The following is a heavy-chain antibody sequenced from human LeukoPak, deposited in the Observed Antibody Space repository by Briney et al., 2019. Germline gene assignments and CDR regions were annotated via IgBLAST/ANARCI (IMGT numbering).Heavy chain of an antibody. Sequence: SETLALTCTVSGGSISSSSYYWGWIRQPPGKGLEWIGSIYYSGSTNYNPSLKSRVTISVDTSKNQFSLKLSSVTAADTAVYYCARVGVGYGSGSYYRADYYYYYMDVWGKGTTVTISS. CDR2: IYYSGST. CDR1: GGSISSSSYY. V-gene: IGHV4-39*07. J-gene: IGHJ6*03. D-gene: IGHD3-10*01. CDR3: ARVGVGYGSGSYYRADYYYYYMDV.